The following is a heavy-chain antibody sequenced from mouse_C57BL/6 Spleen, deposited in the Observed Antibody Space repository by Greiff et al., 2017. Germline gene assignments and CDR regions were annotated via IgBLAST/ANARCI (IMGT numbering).Heavy chain of an antibody. CDR2: IHPNSGST. D-gene: IGHD1-1*01. CDR3: ARLDDYGSSSPVSD. V-gene: IGHV1-64*01. CDR1: GYTFTSYW. Sequence: VQLQQPGAELVKPGASVKLSCKASGYTFTSYWMHWVKQRPGQGLEWIGMIHPNSGSTNYNEKFKSKATLTVDKSSSTAYMQRSSLTSEDSAVYYCARLDDYGSSSPVSDWGQGTTLTVSS. J-gene: IGHJ2*01.